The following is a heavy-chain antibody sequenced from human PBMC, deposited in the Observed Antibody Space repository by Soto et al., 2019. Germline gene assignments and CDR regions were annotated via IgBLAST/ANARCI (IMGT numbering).Heavy chain of an antibody. D-gene: IGHD2-2*01. CDR2: IYYSGST. Sequence: SETLSLTCTVSGGSISSYYWSWIRQPPGKGLEWIGYIYYSGSTNYNPSLKSRVTISVDTSKNQFSLKLSSVTAADTAVYYCASGGRYCSSTSCYGDDYWGQGTLVTVSS. V-gene: IGHV4-59*08. CDR3: ASGGRYCSSTSCYGDDY. CDR1: GGSISSYY. J-gene: IGHJ4*02.